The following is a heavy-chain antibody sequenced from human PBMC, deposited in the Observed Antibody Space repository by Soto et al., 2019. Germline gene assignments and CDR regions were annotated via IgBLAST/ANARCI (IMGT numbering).Heavy chain of an antibody. CDR2: IYSGGST. V-gene: IGHV3-53*01. Sequence: PGGSLRLSCAASGFTVSSNYMSWVRQAPGKGLEWVSVIYSGGSTYYADSVKGRFTISRDNSKNTLYLQMNSLRAEDTAVYYCAREPVVTAYYYYGMDVWGQGTTVTVSS. J-gene: IGHJ6*02. CDR1: GFTVSSNY. D-gene: IGHD2-15*01. CDR3: AREPVVTAYYYYGMDV.